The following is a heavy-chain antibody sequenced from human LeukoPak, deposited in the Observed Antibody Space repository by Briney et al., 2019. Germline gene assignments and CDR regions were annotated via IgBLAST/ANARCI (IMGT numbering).Heavy chain of an antibody. D-gene: IGHD3-22*01. CDR3: ARDLYYYDSSGYISDDAFDI. CDR2: ISSSGSTI. V-gene: IGHV3-48*04. J-gene: IGHJ3*02. Sequence: GGSLRLSCAASGFTFSSYSMNWVRQAPGKGLEWVSYISSSGSTIYYADSVKGRFTISRDNAKNSLYLQMNSLRAEDTAVYYCARDLYYYDSSGYISDDAFDIWGQGTMVTVSS. CDR1: GFTFSSYS.